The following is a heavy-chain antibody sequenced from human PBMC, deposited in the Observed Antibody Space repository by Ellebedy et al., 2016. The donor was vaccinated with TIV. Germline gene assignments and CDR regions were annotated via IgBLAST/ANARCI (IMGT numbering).Heavy chain of an antibody. CDR2: IYYSGST. Sequence: SETLSLXXTVSGGSISSYYWSWIRQPPGKGLEWIGYIYYSGSTNYNPSLKSRVTISVDTSKNQFSLKLSSVTAADTAVYYCARDKEAAAGMYPWGQGTLVTVSS. CDR1: GGSISSYY. J-gene: IGHJ5*02. D-gene: IGHD6-13*01. V-gene: IGHV4-59*01. CDR3: ARDKEAAAGMYP.